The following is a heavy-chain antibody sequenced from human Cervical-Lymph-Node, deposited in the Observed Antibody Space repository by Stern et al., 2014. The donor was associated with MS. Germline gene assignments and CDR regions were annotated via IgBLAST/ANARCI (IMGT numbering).Heavy chain of an antibody. D-gene: IGHD1-26*01. CDR1: GGTVSSYA. CDR2: IIPIIGTT. J-gene: IGHJ4*02. CDR3: ATGADATYYFDL. V-gene: IGHV1-69*01. Sequence: QVQLVQSGAEVKRPGSSVKVSCRTSGGTVSSYAINWLRQAPGQGLEWMGWIIPIIGTTTYAQKFQGRVTIIADESANTAYMDLSRLKSEDTAVYYCATGADATYYFDLWGQGTLVTVSS.